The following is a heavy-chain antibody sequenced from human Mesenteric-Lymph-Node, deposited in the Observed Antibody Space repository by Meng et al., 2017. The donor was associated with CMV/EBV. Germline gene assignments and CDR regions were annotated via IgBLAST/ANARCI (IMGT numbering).Heavy chain of an antibody. CDR1: GYTFTSYY. V-gene: IGHV1-18*04. Sequence: ASVKVSCKASGYTFTSYYMHWVRQAPGQGLEWMGWINGYSGDTNIAQSLQDRVTMARDTSTATVYMELRSLRSDDTAVYYCARSYTSYAFFDFWGQGTLVTVSS. J-gene: IGHJ3*01. D-gene: IGHD1-14*01. CDR3: ARSYTSYAFFDF. CDR2: INGYSGDT.